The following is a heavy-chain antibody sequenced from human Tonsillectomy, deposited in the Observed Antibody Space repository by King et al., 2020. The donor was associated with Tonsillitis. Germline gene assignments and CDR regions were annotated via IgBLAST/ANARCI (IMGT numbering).Heavy chain of an antibody. CDR3: ARPHSDASFYYSAMDV. CDR2: TSYDGGNR. Sequence: VQLVESGGGVVQPGRSLRLSCATSGFVFRKFGMHWVRQAPGKGLEWVAVTSYDGGNRYYADSVKGRFTISRNNSENTLYLRMNSPRVEHTAVYYCARPHSDASFYYSAMDVWGQGTTVTVSS. J-gene: IGHJ6*02. CDR1: GFVFRKFG. V-gene: IGHV3-30*03.